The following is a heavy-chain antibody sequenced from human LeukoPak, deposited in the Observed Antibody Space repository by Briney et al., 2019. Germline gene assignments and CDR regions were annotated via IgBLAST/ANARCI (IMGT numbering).Heavy chain of an antibody. CDR2: INPSGGST. CDR1: GYTFTSYY. D-gene: IGHD2-15*01. J-gene: IGHJ1*01. CDR3: AKDSTLRYCSGGSCQGYFQH. Sequence: ASVKVSCKASGYTFTSYYMHWVRQAPGQGLEWMGIINPSGGSTSYAQKFQGRVTMTRDMSTSTVHMELSSLRSEDTAVYYCAKDSTLRYCSGGSCQGYFQHWGQGTLVTVSS. V-gene: IGHV1-46*01.